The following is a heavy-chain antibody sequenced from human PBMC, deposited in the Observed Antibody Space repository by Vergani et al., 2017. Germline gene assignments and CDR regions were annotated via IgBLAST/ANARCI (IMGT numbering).Heavy chain of an antibody. CDR1: GGSISSGGYY. Sequence: QVQLQESGPGLVKPSQTLSLTCTVSGGSISSGGYYRSWIRQHPGKGLEWMGIIYPGDSDTRYSPSFQGQVTISADKSISTAYLQWSSLKASDTAMYYCARYLRGEAFDIWGQGTMVTVSS. V-gene: IGHV4-31*01. D-gene: IGHD3-10*01. J-gene: IGHJ3*02. CDR3: ARYLRGEAFDI. CDR2: IYPGDSDT.